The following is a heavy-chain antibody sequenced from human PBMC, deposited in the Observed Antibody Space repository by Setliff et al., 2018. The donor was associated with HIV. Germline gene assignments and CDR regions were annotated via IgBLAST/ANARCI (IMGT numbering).Heavy chain of an antibody. Sequence: LSLTCTVSGGSISNSGYYWGWIRQPPGKGLEWIGSIFYSGSTYYKPSLKSRVTISVDTSNNQFSLKLSSVTAADTAVYYCARHRGFSDYWGQGTLVTVSS. D-gene: IGHD3-10*01. J-gene: IGHJ4*02. CDR1: GGSISNSGYY. CDR3: ARHRGFSDY. V-gene: IGHV4-39*01. CDR2: IFYSGST.